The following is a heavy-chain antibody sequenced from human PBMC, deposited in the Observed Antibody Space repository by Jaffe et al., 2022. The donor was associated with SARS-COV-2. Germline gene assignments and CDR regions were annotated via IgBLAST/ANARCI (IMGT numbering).Heavy chain of an antibody. CDR2: ISGGGGST. D-gene: IGHD4-4*01. Sequence: EVQLVESGGGLVQPGGSLRLSCAASGLIFSNYAMSWVRQAPGKGLEWVSAISGGGGSTYYADSVKGRFTISRDTSRNTLYLEMTSLRADDTAIYYCAKDLDYSPGDAFDVWGQGTLVTVSS. J-gene: IGHJ3*01. CDR1: GLIFSNYA. CDR3: AKDLDYSPGDAFDV. V-gene: IGHV3-23*04.